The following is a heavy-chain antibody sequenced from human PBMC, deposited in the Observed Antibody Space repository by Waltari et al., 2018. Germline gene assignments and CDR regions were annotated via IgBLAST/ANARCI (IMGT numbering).Heavy chain of an antibody. D-gene: IGHD1-26*01. CDR1: GFTLGTYG. CDR3: AKWYGGDYYFDY. V-gene: IGHV3-30*02. J-gene: IGHJ4*02. CDR2: IQYDGRNK. Sequence: QVQLVESGGGVVQPGGSLRLSCAASGFTLGTYGLHWVRQAPGKGLQWVAFIQYDGRNKYYAESVKGRFTISRDNSKNTLYLQMDSLRAEDTALYYCAKWYGGDYYFDYWGQGTLVTVSS.